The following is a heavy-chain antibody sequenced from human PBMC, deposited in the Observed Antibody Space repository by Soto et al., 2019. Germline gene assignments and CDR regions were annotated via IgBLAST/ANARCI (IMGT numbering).Heavy chain of an antibody. J-gene: IGHJ4*02. Sequence: SETLSLTCTVSGGSISSSSYYWGWIRQPPGKGLEWIGSIYYSGSTYYNPSLKSRVTISVDTSKNQFSLKLSSVTAADTAVYYCATDVDIVATIWPAFDYWGQGTLVSVSS. V-gene: IGHV4-39*01. CDR1: GGSISSSSYY. CDR3: ATDVDIVATIWPAFDY. CDR2: IYYSGST. D-gene: IGHD5-12*01.